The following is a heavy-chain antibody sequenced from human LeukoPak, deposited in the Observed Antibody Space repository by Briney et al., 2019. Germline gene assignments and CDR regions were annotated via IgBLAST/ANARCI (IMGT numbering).Heavy chain of an antibody. V-gene: IGHV4-34*01. CDR2: INHSGST. CDR3: ARYGSGSSDLDY. D-gene: IGHD3-10*01. J-gene: IGHJ4*02. CDR1: GGSFSGYY. Sequence: PSETLSLTCAVYGGSFSGYYWSWIRQPPGKGLEWIGEINHSGSTNYNPSLKSRVTISVDTSKNQFSLKLSSVTAADTAVYYCARYGSGSSDLDYWGQGTLVTVSS.